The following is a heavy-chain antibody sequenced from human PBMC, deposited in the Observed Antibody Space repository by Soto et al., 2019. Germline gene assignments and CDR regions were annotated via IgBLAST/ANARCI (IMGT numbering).Heavy chain of an antibody. D-gene: IGHD5-12*01. V-gene: IGHV3-48*02. CDR1: GFTFSRYH. Sequence: PGGSLRLSFKASGFTFSRYHMNWLRQAPGQVLDXVAYISNSASSQHYADSLKCRFTISRDNAKKSVYLQMNSLRDADTAVYYCVRGLIRVATLPLFWGHGTLVTVSS. CDR3: VRGLIRVATLPLF. J-gene: IGHJ4*01. CDR2: ISNSASSQ.